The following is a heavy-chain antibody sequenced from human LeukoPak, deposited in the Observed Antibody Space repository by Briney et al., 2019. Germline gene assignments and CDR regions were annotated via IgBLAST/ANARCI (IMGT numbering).Heavy chain of an antibody. CDR1: GFTFSSYG. Sequence: PGGSLRLSCAASGFTFSSYGMSWVRQAPGKGLEWVSAIRDSGSSTHYADSVKGRFTTSRDNSKNTLFLQMNSLRAEDTAIYYCAKYGPQDSGSSHFDYWAREPWSPSPQ. CDR3: AKYGPQDSGSSHFDY. V-gene: IGHV3-23*01. CDR2: IRDSGSST. J-gene: IGHJ4*02. D-gene: IGHD1-26*01.